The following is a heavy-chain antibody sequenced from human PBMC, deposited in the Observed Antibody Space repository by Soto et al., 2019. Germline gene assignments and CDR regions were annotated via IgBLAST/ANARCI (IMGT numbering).Heavy chain of an antibody. CDR2: IYYSGST. CDR3: ARHEAPGYSSSWYLGEGGDWFDP. Sequence: QLQLQESGPGLVKPSETLSLTCTVSGGSISSSSYYWGWIRQPPGKGLEWIGSIYYSGSTYYNPSLKSRVTISVDTSKNQFSLKLSSVTAADTAVYYCARHEAPGYSSSWYLGEGGDWFDPWGQGTLVTVSS. V-gene: IGHV4-39*01. J-gene: IGHJ5*02. CDR1: GGSISSSSYY. D-gene: IGHD6-13*01.